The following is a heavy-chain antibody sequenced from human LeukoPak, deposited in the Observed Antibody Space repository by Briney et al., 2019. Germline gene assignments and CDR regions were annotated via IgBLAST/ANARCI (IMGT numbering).Heavy chain of an antibody. Sequence: GGSLRLSCAAPGFTFSTYDMNWVRQAPGKGLEWGSSIASTGTYIYYADSVKGRFTISRDNAKNTVYLQMNRLRAEDTAVYYCATLNSFGNDYWGQGVLVTVSS. D-gene: IGHD5-18*01. CDR1: GFTFSTYD. V-gene: IGHV3-21*01. CDR2: IASTGTYI. J-gene: IGHJ4*02. CDR3: ATLNSFGNDY.